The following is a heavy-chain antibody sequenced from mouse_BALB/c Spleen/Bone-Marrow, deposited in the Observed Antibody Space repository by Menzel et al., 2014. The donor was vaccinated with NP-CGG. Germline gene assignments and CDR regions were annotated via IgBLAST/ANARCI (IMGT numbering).Heavy chain of an antibody. D-gene: IGHD2-4*01. Sequence: EVKLMESGGGLVQPGGSRKLSCAASGFTFSSFGMHWVRQAPEKGLEWVAYISNGSSTIYYADTVKGRFTISRDNPKNTLFLQMTSLRSEDTAMYYCARKGAMITHYYAMDYWVKEPQSPSPQ. CDR3: ARKGAMITHYYAMDY. CDR2: ISNGSSTI. J-gene: IGHJ4*01. CDR1: GFTFSSFG. V-gene: IGHV5-17*02.